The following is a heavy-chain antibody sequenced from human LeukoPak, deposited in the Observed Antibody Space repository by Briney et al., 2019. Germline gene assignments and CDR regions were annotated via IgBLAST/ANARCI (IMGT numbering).Heavy chain of an antibody. CDR3: AKDSVGSGSIYYFVY. CDR2: ISGSGGST. Sequence: PGGSLRLSCAASGFTFSRYAMSWVRQAPGKGLEWVSAISGSGGSTYYADSVKGRFTISRDNSKNTLYLQMNSLRAEDTAVYYCAKDSVGSGSIYYFVYWGQGTLVTVSS. D-gene: IGHD3-10*01. CDR1: GFTFSRYA. J-gene: IGHJ4*02. V-gene: IGHV3-23*01.